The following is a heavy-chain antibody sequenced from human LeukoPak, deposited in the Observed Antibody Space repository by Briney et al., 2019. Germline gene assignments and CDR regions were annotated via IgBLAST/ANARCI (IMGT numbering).Heavy chain of an antibody. Sequence: ASVKVSCKASGYTFTGYYMHWVRQAPGQGLEWMGWINHNSGGTNYAQKFQGRVTMTRDTSISTAYMELSRLRSDDTAVYYCARDEGITMVRGVGNWFDPWGQGTLVTVSS. D-gene: IGHD3-10*01. CDR3: ARDEGITMVRGVGNWFDP. CDR1: GYTFTGYY. J-gene: IGHJ5*02. CDR2: INHNSGGT. V-gene: IGHV1-2*02.